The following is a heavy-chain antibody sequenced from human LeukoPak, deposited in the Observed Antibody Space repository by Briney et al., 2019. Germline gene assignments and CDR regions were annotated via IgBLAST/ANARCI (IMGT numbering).Heavy chain of an antibody. V-gene: IGHV4-34*01. J-gene: IGHJ4*02. D-gene: IGHD5-12*01. Sequence: SETLSLTCAVHGGPFSGYSWNWIRQPPGMGLEWIGEVNHSGSTNYNPSLKSRVTISVDTAKNQFSLKLSSVTAAHTSVYYCARGGYSGYRSRFDYWGQGTLVTVSS. CDR1: GGPFSGYS. CDR2: VNHSGST. CDR3: ARGGYSGYRSRFDY.